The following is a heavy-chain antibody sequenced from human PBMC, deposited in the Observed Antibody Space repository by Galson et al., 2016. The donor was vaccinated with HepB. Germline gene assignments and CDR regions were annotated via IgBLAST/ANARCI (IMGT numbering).Heavy chain of an antibody. CDR1: GFTFSSYS. D-gene: IGHD2-15*01. V-gene: IGHV3-21*01. Sequence: SLRLSCAASGFTFSSYSMNWVRQAPGQGLEWVASISSSSRYINYADSVKGRFNISRDNAKNSVFLQMSSLRGEDTAVYYCARGRVVASIYNWFDPWGQGTLVTVSS. CDR3: ARGRVVASIYNWFDP. J-gene: IGHJ5*02. CDR2: ISSSSRYI.